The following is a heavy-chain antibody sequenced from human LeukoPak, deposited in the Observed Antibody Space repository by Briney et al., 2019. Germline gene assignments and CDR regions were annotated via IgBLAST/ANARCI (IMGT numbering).Heavy chain of an antibody. J-gene: IGHJ4*02. CDR2: ISWGGGST. CDR3: AKDRSGNSYGHFDY. V-gene: IGHV3-43D*04. Sequence: GGSLRLSCASSGFTFDDYAMHWVRQAPGKGLEGVSLISWGGGSTYYADSVKGRFTISRDNSKNSLYLHMNSLRAEDTALYYCAKDRSGNSYGHFDYWGQGTLVTVSS. CDR1: GFTFDDYA. D-gene: IGHD3-10*01.